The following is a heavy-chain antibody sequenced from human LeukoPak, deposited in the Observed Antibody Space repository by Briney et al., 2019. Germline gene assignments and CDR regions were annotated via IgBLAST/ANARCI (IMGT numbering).Heavy chain of an antibody. Sequence: SSETLSLTCTVSGDSIRHSSYYWGWVRQPPGKGLEWIGTISYSGSAFYSPSLKSRLTISIDMSKNQFSLKLSSVTAADTAVYYCARVGATTGDAFDIWGQGTMVTVSS. CDR2: ISYSGSA. V-gene: IGHV4-39*07. CDR1: GDSIRHSSYY. J-gene: IGHJ3*02. CDR3: ARVGATTGDAFDI. D-gene: IGHD1-26*01.